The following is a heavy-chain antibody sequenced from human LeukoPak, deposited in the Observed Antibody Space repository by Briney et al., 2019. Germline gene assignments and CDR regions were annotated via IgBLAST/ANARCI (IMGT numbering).Heavy chain of an antibody. J-gene: IGHJ4*02. CDR1: RFTFSSYA. CDR3: AKDLWGFVEVAAILDY. V-gene: IGHV3-23*01. CDR2: ISGSGGST. D-gene: IGHD2-15*01. Sequence: GGSLRLSCAASRFTFSSYAMSWVRQAPGKGQEWVSGISGSGGSTDYADSVKGRFTISRDNSKNTLYLQMNSLRAEDTAVYYCAKDLWGFVEVAAILDYWGQGTLVTVSS.